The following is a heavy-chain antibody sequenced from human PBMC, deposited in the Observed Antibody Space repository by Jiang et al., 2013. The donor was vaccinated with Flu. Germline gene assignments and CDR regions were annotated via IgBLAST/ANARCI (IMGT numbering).Heavy chain of an antibody. J-gene: IGHJ4*02. V-gene: IGHV1-46*01. CDR2: INPVDGRT. CDR1: GYTLTKYY. Sequence: LVESGAEVKKPGASVKVSCKASGYTLTKYYMHWVRQAPGHGLEWVGIINPVDGRTSFAQKFQGRVTVTRDTSTSTVSMELSSLRSEDTAMYYCAREIQLWVTGFDYWGQGTTVTVSA. D-gene: IGHD5-18*01. CDR3: AREIQLWVTGFDY.